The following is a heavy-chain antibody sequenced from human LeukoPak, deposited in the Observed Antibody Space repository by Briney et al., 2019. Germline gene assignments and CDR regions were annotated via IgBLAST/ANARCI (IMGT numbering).Heavy chain of an antibody. J-gene: IGHJ4*02. V-gene: IGHV4-38-2*01. CDR3: ARLISSSVYFDY. CDR2: LYYSGIF. Sequence: SETLSLTCAVSGYSISSGYYWGWIRQPPGKRMEWIGSLYYSGIFYYNPSLKSRVTITLDTSKNQFSLNLSSVTAADTAVYYCARLISSSVYFDYWGQGALVTVSS. CDR1: GYSISSGYY. D-gene: IGHD6-13*01.